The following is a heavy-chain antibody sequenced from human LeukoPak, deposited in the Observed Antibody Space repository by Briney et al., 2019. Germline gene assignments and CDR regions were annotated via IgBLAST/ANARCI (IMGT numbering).Heavy chain of an antibody. CDR3: ARVALLWFGESPYFDP. D-gene: IGHD3-10*01. CDR1: GYTFTSYA. Sequence: VASVKVSCKASGYTFTSYAMHWVRQAPGQRLEWMGWINAGNGNTKYSQKFQGRVTITRDTSASTAYMELSSLRSEDTAVYYCARVALLWFGESPYFDPWGQGTLVTVSS. J-gene: IGHJ5*02. V-gene: IGHV1-3*01. CDR2: INAGNGNT.